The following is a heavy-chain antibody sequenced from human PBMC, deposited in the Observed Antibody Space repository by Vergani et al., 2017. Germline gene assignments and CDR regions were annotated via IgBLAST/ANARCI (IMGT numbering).Heavy chain of an antibody. CDR3: ASLGGYSSSSPTYYYYMDF. V-gene: IGHV4-34*01. D-gene: IGHD6-6*01. J-gene: IGHJ6*03. CDR2: INHSGST. Sequence: QVQLQQWGAGLLKPSETLSLTCAVYGGSFSGYYWSWIRQPPGKGLEWIGEINHSGSTNYNPSLKSRVTISVDTSKNQFSLKLSSVTAADTAVYYCASLGGYSSSSPTYYYYMDFWGKGTTVTVSS. CDR1: GGSFSGYY.